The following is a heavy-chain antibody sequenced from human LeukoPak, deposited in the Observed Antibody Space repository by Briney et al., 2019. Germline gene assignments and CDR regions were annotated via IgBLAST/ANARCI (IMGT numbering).Heavy chain of an antibody. CDR3: AKGGDIVVVVAATRFDY. J-gene: IGHJ4*02. CDR2: IWYDGSNK. V-gene: IGHV3-33*06. Sequence: PGGSLRLSCAASGFTFSSYGMHWVRQAPGKGLEWVAVIWYDGSNKYYADSVKDRFTISRDNSKNTLYLQMNSLRAEDTAVYYCAKGGDIVVVVAATRFDYWGQGTLVTVSS. D-gene: IGHD2-15*01. CDR1: GFTFSSYG.